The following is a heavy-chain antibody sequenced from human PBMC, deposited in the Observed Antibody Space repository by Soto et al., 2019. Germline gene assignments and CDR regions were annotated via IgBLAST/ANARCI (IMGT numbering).Heavy chain of an antibody. CDR3: ARGQRFSDWFDH. V-gene: IGHV4-4*07. CDR1: GGTISGYY. D-gene: IGHD3-3*01. CDR2: IYSSGNT. J-gene: IGHJ5*02. Sequence: XETLSLTCSVSGGTISGYYWTWIRQPAGKGLEWIGRIYSSGNTKYNPSLQSRVTMSLDTSNNQFSLRLTSVTAADTAVYYCARGQRFSDWFDHWGQGTLVTVSS.